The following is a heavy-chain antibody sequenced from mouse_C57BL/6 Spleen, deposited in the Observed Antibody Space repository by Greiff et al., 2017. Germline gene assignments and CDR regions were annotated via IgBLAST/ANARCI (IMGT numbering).Heavy chain of an antibody. CDR1: GYSITSGYY. CDR3: AREWLLRGTY. J-gene: IGHJ3*01. V-gene: IGHV3-6*01. CDR2: ISYDGSN. Sequence: VQLKESGPGLVKPSQSLTLTCSATGYSITSGYYWNWIRQFPGNKLEWMGYISYDGSNNYNPSLKNRISITRDTSKNQFFLKLNSVTTEDTATYYCAREWLLRGTYWGQGTLVTISA. D-gene: IGHD2-3*01.